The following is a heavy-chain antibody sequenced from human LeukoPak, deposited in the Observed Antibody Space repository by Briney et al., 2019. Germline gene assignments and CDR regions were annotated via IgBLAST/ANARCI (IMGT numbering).Heavy chain of an antibody. CDR2: INPNSSGT. CDR3: AAQCSEDLCYKRDYMDV. D-gene: IGHD2-2*02. CDR1: KNMFTGYF. Sequence: SVKVSCKTSKNMFTGYFMHWVRQAPAQGLERICWINPNSSGTPFARTFQGRGTITSARSIGATYLELNMLTSDDTALHYCAAQCSEDLCYKRDYMDVWGKGTMVIVSS. V-gene: IGHV1-2*02. J-gene: IGHJ6*03.